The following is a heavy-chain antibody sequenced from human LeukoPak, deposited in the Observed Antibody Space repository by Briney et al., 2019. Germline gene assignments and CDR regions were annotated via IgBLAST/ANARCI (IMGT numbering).Heavy chain of an antibody. CDR3: AGLSWGSGYYRGAFDI. J-gene: IGHJ3*02. CDR2: IYYSGST. V-gene: IGHV4-31*03. Sequence: SETLSLTCTVSGGSISSGGYYWSWIRQHPGKGLEWIGYIYYSGSTYYDPSLKSRVTISVDTSKNQFSLKLSSVTAADTAVYYCAGLSWGSGYYRGAFDIWGQGTMVTVSS. CDR1: GGSISSGGYY. D-gene: IGHD3-22*01.